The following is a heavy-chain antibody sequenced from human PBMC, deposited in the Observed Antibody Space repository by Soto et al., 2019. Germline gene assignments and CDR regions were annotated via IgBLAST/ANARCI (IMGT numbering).Heavy chain of an antibody. V-gene: IGHV1-18*01. J-gene: IGHJ6*03. Sequence: QGLEWMGWISAYNGNTNYAQKLQGRVTMTTDTSTSTAYMELRSLRSDDTAVYYCARGGDIVVVVAGTVGYSTVTDVWVNGSSV. CDR3: ARGGDIVVVVAGTVGYSTVTDV. CDR2: ISAYNGNT. D-gene: IGHD2-15*01.